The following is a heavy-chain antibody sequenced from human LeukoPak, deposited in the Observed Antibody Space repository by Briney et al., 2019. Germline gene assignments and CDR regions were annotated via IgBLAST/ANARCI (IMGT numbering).Heavy chain of an antibody. D-gene: IGHD3-9*01. V-gene: IGHV1-2*02. CDR2: INPNSGGT. Sequence: ASVKVSCKASGYTFTGYYMHWVRQAPGQGLEWMGWINPNSGGTNYAQKFQGRVTMTRDTSISTAYMELSRLRSDDTAVCYCARDGARYDILTGYGFDYWGQGTLATVSS. J-gene: IGHJ4*02. CDR1: GYTFTGYY. CDR3: ARDGARYDILTGYGFDY.